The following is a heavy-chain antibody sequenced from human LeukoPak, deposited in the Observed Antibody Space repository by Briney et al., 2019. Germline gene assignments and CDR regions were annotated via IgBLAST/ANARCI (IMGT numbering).Heavy chain of an antibody. CDR2: ISYDGSDK. CDR3: ARDRVAVYCSGGNCQSRYYYYDMDV. V-gene: IGHV3-30*09. Sequence: GGSLRLSFAASGFTFSTYPMRWVRQAPGKGLEWVASISYDGSDKVFPDSVKGRFAISRDNSNNTLYLQMNSLRPEDTAVYFCARDRVAVYCSGGNCQSRYYYYDMDVWGQGTTVTVSS. D-gene: IGHD2-15*01. J-gene: IGHJ6*02. CDR1: GFTFSTYP.